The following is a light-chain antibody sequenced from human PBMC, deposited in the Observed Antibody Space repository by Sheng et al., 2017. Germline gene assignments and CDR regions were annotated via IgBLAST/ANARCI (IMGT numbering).Light chain of an antibody. CDR2: SDN. V-gene: IGLV1-44*01. CDR3: AAWDDSLNGPWV. J-gene: IGLJ3*02. CDR1: NSNIGSNI. Sequence: QSVLTQPPSASGTPGQRVTISCSGTNSNIGSNIVSWYQQLPGSAPKLLIHSDNQRPSGVPDRFSGSKSGTSASLAISGLQSEDEADYFCAAWDDSLNGPWVFGGGTKLTVL.